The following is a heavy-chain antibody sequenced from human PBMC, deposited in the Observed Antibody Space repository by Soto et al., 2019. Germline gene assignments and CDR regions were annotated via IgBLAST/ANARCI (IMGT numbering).Heavy chain of an antibody. J-gene: IGHJ4*02. CDR3: ARDDGITMVRGVIFY. CDR1: GGTFSSYT. CDR2: IIPILGIA. Sequence: QVQLVQSGAEVKKPGSSVKVSCKASGGTFSSYTISWVRQAPGQGLEWMRRIIPILGIANYAQKFQGRVTITADKSTSTAYMELSSLRSEDTAVYYCARDDGITMVRGVIFYWGQGTLVTVSS. V-gene: IGHV1-69*08. D-gene: IGHD3-10*01.